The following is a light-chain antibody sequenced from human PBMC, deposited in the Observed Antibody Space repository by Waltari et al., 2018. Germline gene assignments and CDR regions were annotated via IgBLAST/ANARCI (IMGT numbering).Light chain of an antibody. CDR1: SSNIGRNT. V-gene: IGLV1-44*01. J-gene: IGLJ2*01. CDR3: AAWDDSLNGVG. CDR2: SNN. Sequence: QSVLLQPPSASGTPGRRVTISCSGSSSNIGRNTVNCYQQLPGTAPKLLMYSNNQRPSGVPDRFSGSKSGTSASLAISGLQSEDEAQYYCAAWDDSLNGVGFGGGTKLTVL.